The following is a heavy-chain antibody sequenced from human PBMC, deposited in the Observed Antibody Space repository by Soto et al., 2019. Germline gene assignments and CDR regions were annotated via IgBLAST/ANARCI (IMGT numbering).Heavy chain of an antibody. J-gene: IGHJ4*02. CDR3: VRGRRSTSCYEY. CDR1: GGSFSGYY. V-gene: IGHV4-34*01. D-gene: IGHD2-2*01. Sequence: QVQLQQWGAGLLKPSETLSLTCAVYGGSFSGYYWSWIRQPPGKGLEWIGEINHSGSTNYNPSLKSRVTLSVDTSKNQFSLKLSSVTAADTAVYYCVRGRRSTSCYEYWGQGTLVTVSS. CDR2: INHSGST.